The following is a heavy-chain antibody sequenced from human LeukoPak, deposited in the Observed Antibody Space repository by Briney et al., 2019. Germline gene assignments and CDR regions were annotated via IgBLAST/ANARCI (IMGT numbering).Heavy chain of an antibody. D-gene: IGHD3-22*01. V-gene: IGHV3-23*01. CDR2: ISGSGGST. CDR1: GFTFSSYA. Sequence: PGGSLRLSCAASGFTFSSYAMSWVRQAPGKGLEWVSAISGSGGSTYYADSVKGRFTISRDNSKNTLYLQMNSLRAEDTAVYYCAKADSSGYPSYYYYGMDVWAKGPRSPSP. CDR3: AKADSSGYPSYYYYGMDV. J-gene: IGHJ6*02.